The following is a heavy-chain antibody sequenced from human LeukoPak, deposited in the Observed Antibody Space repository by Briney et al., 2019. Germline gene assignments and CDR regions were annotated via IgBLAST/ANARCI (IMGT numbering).Heavy chain of an antibody. V-gene: IGHV3-30-3*01. CDR3: ARDLAVVVVAAKLHYYYYGMDV. Sequence: PGRSLRLSCAASGFTFSSYAMHWVRQAPGKGLEWGAVISYDGSNKYYADSVKGRFTISRDNSKNTLYLQMNSLRAEDTAVYYCARDLAVVVVAAKLHYYYYGMDVWGQGTTVTVSS. D-gene: IGHD2-15*01. J-gene: IGHJ6*02. CDR1: GFTFSSYA. CDR2: ISYDGSNK.